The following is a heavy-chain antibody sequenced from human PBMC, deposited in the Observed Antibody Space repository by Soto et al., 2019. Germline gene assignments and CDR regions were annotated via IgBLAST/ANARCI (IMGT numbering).Heavy chain of an antibody. J-gene: IGHJ3*02. Sequence: SETLSLTGTVSGGSIISGGYYWSWVRQHPGKGLEWIGYIYYSGTTDYNPSLKSRVTISLDTSKKQFSLELSSVNAADTAVYYCARDGFGFYAFDILGQRTMVTFSS. CDR1: GGSIISGGYY. CDR3: ARDGFGFYAFDI. CDR2: IYYSGTT. V-gene: IGHV4-31*03. D-gene: IGHD3-16*01.